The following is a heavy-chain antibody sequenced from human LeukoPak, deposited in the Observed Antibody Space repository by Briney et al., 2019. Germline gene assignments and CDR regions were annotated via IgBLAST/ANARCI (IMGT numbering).Heavy chain of an antibody. CDR1: GFTFSSYA. D-gene: IGHD6-13*01. CDR3: ARGGSSWYMGAFDY. Sequence: GGSLRLSCAASGFTFSSYAMHWVRQAPGKGLEWVAVISYDGSNKYYADSVKGRFTISRDNSKNTLYLQMNSLRAEDTAVYYCARGGSSWYMGAFDYWGQGTLVTVSS. CDR2: ISYDGSNK. J-gene: IGHJ4*02. V-gene: IGHV3-30*04.